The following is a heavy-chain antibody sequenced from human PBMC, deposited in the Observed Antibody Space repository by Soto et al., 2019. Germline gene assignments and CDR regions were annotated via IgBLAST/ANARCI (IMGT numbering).Heavy chain of an antibody. Sequence: PSETLSLTCTVSGGSISSSSYYWGWIRQPPGKGLEWIGSIYYSGSTYYNPSLKSRVTISVDTSKNQFSLKLSSVTAADTAVYYCARRPSGYCSSTSCPNWPVTTDSWFDPWGQGTLVTVSS. CDR1: GGSISSSSYY. CDR2: IYYSGST. CDR3: ARRPSGYCSSTSCPNWPVTTDSWFDP. D-gene: IGHD2-2*01. V-gene: IGHV4-39*01. J-gene: IGHJ5*02.